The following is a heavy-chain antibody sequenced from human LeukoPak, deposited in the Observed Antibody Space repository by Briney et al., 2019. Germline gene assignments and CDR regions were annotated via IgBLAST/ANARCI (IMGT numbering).Heavy chain of an antibody. V-gene: IGHV3-20*04. J-gene: IGHJ4*02. CDR1: GFNFAHYG. CDR3: ARERYYYDSSDYYRFDW. Sequence: AGGALRLSCTAPGFNFAHYGMSWVRQNPREGRELVFSIKRNGGSVRYADSVKGRFTISRENGKNSLYLQMNSLRVEDTAFYYCARERYYYDSSDYYRFDWWGQGTLVTVSS. CDR2: IKRNGGSV. D-gene: IGHD3-22*01.